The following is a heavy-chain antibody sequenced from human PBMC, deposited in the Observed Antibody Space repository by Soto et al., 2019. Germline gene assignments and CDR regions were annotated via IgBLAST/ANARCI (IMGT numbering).Heavy chain of an antibody. V-gene: IGHV4-4*02. CDR2: IYHSGST. J-gene: IGHJ4*02. CDR3: ARDLGYCSSTSCRPFDY. Sequence: QVQLRESGPGLVKTSGTLSLTCAVSGGSISTITWWSWVRQPPGKGLQWIGEIYHSGSTNYNPSLKSRVTISVDKSKNQFSLELSSVTAADTAVYYCARDLGYCSSTSCRPFDYWGQGTLVTVSS. D-gene: IGHD2-2*03. CDR1: GGSISTITW.